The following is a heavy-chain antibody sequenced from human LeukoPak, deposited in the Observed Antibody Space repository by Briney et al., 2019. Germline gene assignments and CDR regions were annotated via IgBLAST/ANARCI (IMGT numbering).Heavy chain of an antibody. V-gene: IGHV3-23*01. D-gene: IGHD3-22*01. Sequence: GGSLRLSCAASGFTFSNHAMSWVRQAPGKGLEWVSVIGDSGGSTYYADSVKGRFTISRNNSKNTLYLQVNSLRAEDTAVYYCARTYYFDRSGFFPFWGQGTLVTVSS. CDR1: GFTFSNHA. CDR3: ARTYYFDRSGFFPF. J-gene: IGHJ4*02. CDR2: IGDSGGST.